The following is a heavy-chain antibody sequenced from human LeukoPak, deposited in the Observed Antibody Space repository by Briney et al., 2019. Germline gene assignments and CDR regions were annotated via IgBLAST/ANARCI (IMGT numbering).Heavy chain of an antibody. CDR2: MNPNSGNT. CDR1: GYTFTSYD. V-gene: IGHV1-8*01. D-gene: IGHD1-1*01. Sequence: HAASVTVSCKTSGYTFTSYDVNWVRQAAGQGLEWLGWMNPNSGNTAYAQRFQGRLSMARDNSISTAYMELSSLRSDDTAVYYCARRGWKLNERGYYFDYWGQGTLLTVSS. J-gene: IGHJ4*02. CDR3: ARRGWKLNERGYYFDY.